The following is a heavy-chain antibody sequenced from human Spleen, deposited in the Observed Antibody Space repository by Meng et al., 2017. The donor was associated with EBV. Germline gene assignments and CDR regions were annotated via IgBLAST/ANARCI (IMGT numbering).Heavy chain of an antibody. V-gene: IGHV4-34*01. CDR1: GGSSSGSD. CDR2: INLGGNT. Sequence: QGQFQQGGAGLFNPSGTLALTCAVYGGSSSGSDWSWIRQPPGKGLEWIGEINLGGNTNYNPSLKSRVSISVDTSKNHFSLKVDSVTAADTAVYYCATWNNNGWYYGYWGQGTLVTVSS. J-gene: IGHJ4*01. CDR3: ATWNNNGWYYGY. D-gene: IGHD6-19*01.